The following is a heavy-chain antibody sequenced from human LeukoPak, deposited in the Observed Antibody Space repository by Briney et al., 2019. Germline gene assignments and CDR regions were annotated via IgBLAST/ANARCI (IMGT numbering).Heavy chain of an antibody. CDR1: GFTFSLYW. J-gene: IGHJ4*02. CDR2: IKQDGSEK. V-gene: IGHV3-7*01. Sequence: GGSLRLSCAASGFTFSLYWMNWVRRAPGKGLEWVANIKQDGSEKNYVDSVKGRFTISRDNAKNSLFLQMNSLRAEDTAVYYCARDGLLWFGDSRTDFWGQGTLVTVSS. CDR3: ARDGLLWFGDSRTDF. D-gene: IGHD3-10*01.